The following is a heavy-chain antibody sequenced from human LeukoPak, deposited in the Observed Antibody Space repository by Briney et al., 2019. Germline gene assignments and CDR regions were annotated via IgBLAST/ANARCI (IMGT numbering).Heavy chain of an antibody. D-gene: IGHD3-10*01. J-gene: IGHJ4*02. CDR1: GFTFDDYA. Sequence: GGSLRLSCAASGFTFDDYAMHWVRQAPGKGLEWVSGISWNSGSIGYADSVKGRFTISRDNAKNSLYLQMNSLRAEDTALYYCAKDVYAVGEYYFDYRGQGTLVTVSS. V-gene: IGHV3-9*01. CDR3: AKDVYAVGEYYFDY. CDR2: ISWNSGSI.